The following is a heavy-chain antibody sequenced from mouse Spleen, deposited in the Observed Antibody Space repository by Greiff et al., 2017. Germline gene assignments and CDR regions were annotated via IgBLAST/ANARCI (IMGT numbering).Heavy chain of an antibody. Sequence: EVQRVESGGGLVQPGGSRKLSCAASGFTFSSFGMHWVRQAPEKGLEWVAYISSGSSTIYYADTVKGRFTISRDNPKNTLFLQMTSLRSEDTAMYYCARPFTTVVEGSFAYWGQGTLVTVSA. CDR1: GFTFSSFG. D-gene: IGHD1-1*01. V-gene: IGHV5-17*02. J-gene: IGHJ3*01. CDR2: ISSGSSTI. CDR3: ARPFTTVVEGSFAY.